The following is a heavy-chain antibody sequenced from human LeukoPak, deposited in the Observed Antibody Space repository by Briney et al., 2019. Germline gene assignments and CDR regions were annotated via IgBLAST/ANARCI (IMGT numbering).Heavy chain of an antibody. CDR1: GYTFNNYD. CDR2: MNPNSGNT. CDR3: VRAMAPLDTFHYHYAMDV. D-gene: IGHD5-24*01. J-gene: IGHJ6*02. V-gene: IGHV1-8*01. Sequence: ASVKVSCKASGYTFNNYDINWVRQAPGQGLEWRGWMNPNSGNTGYAQKFQGRFTLTRETFISTAYMELSSLRSDDTAVYYCVRAMAPLDTFHYHYAMDVWGPGTLVTVSS.